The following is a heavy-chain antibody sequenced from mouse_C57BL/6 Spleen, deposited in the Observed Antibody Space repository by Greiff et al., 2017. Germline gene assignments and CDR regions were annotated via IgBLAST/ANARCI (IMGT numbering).Heavy chain of an antibody. Sequence: VQLQQSGPELVKPGASVKISCKASGYAFSSSWMNWVKQRPGKGLEWIGRIYPGDGDTNYNGKFKGKATLTADKSSSTAYMQLSSLTSEDSAVYFCARSDGYLCAYWGQGTLVTVSA. D-gene: IGHD2-3*01. J-gene: IGHJ3*01. CDR2: IYPGDGDT. V-gene: IGHV1-82*01. CDR3: ARSDGYLCAY. CDR1: GYAFSSSW.